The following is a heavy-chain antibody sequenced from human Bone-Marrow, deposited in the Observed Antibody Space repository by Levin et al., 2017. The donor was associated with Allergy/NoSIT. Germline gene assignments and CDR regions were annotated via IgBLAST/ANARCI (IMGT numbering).Heavy chain of an antibody. V-gene: IGHV3-21*01. D-gene: IGHD3-9*01. Sequence: GGSLRLSCAASGFTFNTYTMNWVRQAPGKGLEWLSCISSSGSYISYADSVKGRFTVSRDNAKNSLFLQMDSLRAEDTAVYYCARDANYDIMTGYGDALDFWGQGIMVTVSS. J-gene: IGHJ3*01. CDR3: ARDANYDIMTGYGDALDF. CDR1: GFTFNTYT. CDR2: ISSSGSYI.